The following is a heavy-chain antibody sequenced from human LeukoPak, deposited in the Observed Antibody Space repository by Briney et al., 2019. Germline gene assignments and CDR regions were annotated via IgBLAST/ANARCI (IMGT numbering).Heavy chain of an antibody. J-gene: IGHJ5*02. Sequence: PSETLSLTCAVYGGSFSGYYWSWIRQPPGEGLEWIGEINHSGSTNYNPSLKSRVTISVDTSKNQFSLKLSSVTAADTAVYYCARGLRGYCSGGSCYSARAYNWFDPWGQGTLVTVSS. CDR1: GGSFSGYY. V-gene: IGHV4-34*01. CDR3: ARGLRGYCSGGSCYSARAYNWFDP. CDR2: INHSGST. D-gene: IGHD2-15*01.